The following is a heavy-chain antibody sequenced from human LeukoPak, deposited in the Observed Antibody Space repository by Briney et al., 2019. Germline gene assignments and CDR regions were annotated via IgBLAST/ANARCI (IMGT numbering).Heavy chain of an antibody. CDR2: ISSSSSYI. CDR3: ARFTIDAFDI. Sequence: HGGSVRLSCAASGFTFSSYSMNWVRQAPGKGLEWVSSISSSSSYIYYADSVKGRFTISRDNAKNSLYLQMNSLRAEDTAVYYCARFTIDAFDIWGQGTMVTVSS. V-gene: IGHV3-21*01. D-gene: IGHD3-3*01. J-gene: IGHJ3*02. CDR1: GFTFSSYS.